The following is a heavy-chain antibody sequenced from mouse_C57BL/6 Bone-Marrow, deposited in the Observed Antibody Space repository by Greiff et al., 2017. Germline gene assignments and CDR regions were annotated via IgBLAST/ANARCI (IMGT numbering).Heavy chain of an antibody. J-gene: IGHJ4*01. CDR3: ARATVVPCYYAMDY. CDR1: GFNIKNTY. V-gene: IGHV14-3*01. D-gene: IGHD1-1*01. CDR2: IDPANGNT. Sequence: VQLQQSVAELVRPGASVKLSCTASGFNIKNTYMHWVKQRPEQGLEWIGRIDPANGNTKYAPKFQGKATITADTSSNTAYLQLSSLTYDGTAIYYCARATVVPCYYAMDYWGQGTSVTVSS.